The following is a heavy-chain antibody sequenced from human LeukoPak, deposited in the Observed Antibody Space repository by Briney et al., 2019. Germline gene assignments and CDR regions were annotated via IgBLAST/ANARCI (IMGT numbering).Heavy chain of an antibody. CDR1: GGSISSSSYY. J-gene: IGHJ4*02. CDR2: IYYSGST. D-gene: IGHD1-1*01. V-gene: IGHV4-39*07. Sequence: SETLSLTCTVSGGSISSSSYYWGWIRQPPGKGLEWIGSIYYSGSTYYNPSLKSRVTISVDASKNQFSLKLSSVTAADTAVYYCAGETHDYYFDYWGQGTLVTVSS. CDR3: AGETHDYYFDY.